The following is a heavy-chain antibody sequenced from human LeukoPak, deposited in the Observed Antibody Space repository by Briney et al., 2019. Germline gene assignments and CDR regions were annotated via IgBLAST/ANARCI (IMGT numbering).Heavy chain of an antibody. Sequence: GESLRLSCAVSGFTVSTNHMTWVRQAPGKGLEWVSAINDVDTPYYADTVRGRFTISRDSAKNTLYLQMKSLRAEDTAVYYCARDMIHSSGAFDSWGQGTLVTVSS. J-gene: IGHJ4*02. CDR1: GFTVSTNH. D-gene: IGHD3-22*01. V-gene: IGHV3-53*01. CDR3: ARDMIHSSGAFDS. CDR2: INDVDTP.